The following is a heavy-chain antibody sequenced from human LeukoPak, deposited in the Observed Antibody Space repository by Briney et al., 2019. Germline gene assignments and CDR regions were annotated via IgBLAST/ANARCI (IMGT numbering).Heavy chain of an antibody. V-gene: IGHV3-23*01. D-gene: IGHD3-3*01. J-gene: IGHJ6*02. CDR2: ISGSGGST. CDR3: ATNTIFGYYYYYYGMDV. Sequence: GGSLRLSCAASGFTFSSYVMSWVRQAPGKGLEWVSAISGSGGSTYYADSVKGRFTISRHNSKNTLYLQMNSLRAEDTAVYYCATNTIFGYYYYYYGMDVWGQGTTVTVSS. CDR1: GFTFSSYV.